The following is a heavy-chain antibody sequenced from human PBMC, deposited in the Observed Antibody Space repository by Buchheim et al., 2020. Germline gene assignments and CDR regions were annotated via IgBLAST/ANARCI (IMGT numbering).Heavy chain of an antibody. V-gene: IGHV3-23*01. CDR2: ISGSGGST. CDR1: GFTFSSYA. CDR3: AKARTYYYDSSGSAGGY. J-gene: IGHJ4*02. D-gene: IGHD3-22*01. Sequence: EVQLLESGGGLVQPGGSLRLSCAASGFTFSSYAMSWVRQAPGKGLEWVSAISGSGGSTYYADSVKGRFTISRDNSKDTLYLQMNSLRAEDTAVYYCAKARTYYYDSSGSAGGYWGQGTL.